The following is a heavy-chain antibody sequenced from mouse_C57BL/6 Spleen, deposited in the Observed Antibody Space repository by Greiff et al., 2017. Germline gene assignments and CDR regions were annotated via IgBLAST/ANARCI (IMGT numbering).Heavy chain of an antibody. D-gene: IGHD4-1*01. CDR3: TRVNWDSYFDY. CDR1: GFTFSSYA. Sequence: EVQRVESGEGLVKPGGSLKLSCAASGFTFSSYAMSWVRQTPEKRLEWVAYISSGGDYIYYADTVKGRFTISRDNARNTLYLQMSSLKSEDTAMYYCTRVNWDSYFDYWGQGTTLTVSS. CDR2: ISSGGDYI. J-gene: IGHJ2*01. V-gene: IGHV5-9-1*02.